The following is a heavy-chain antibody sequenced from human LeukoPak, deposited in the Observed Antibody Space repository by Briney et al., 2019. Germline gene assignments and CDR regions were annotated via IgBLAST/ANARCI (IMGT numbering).Heavy chain of an antibody. D-gene: IGHD6-19*01. CDR3: ARGADSSGWYDYYYYYMDV. J-gene: IGHJ6*03. Sequence: SETLSLTCTVSGGSISNYYWSWIRQPPGKGLEWIGYIYYSGSTNYNPSLKSRVTISVDTSKNQFSLKLSSVTAADTTVYYCARGADSSGWYDYYYYYMDVWGKGTTVTVSS. CDR1: GGSISNYY. CDR2: IYYSGST. V-gene: IGHV4-59*01.